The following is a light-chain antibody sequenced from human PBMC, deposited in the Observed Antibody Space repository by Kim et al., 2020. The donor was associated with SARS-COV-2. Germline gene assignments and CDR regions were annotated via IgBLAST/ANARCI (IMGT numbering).Light chain of an antibody. V-gene: IGKV3-20*01. CDR3: HQDGRSIT. CDR2: GAS. J-gene: IGKJ5*01. Sequence: LSAGDRATLSCRASQSVSSRYLAWYQQKPGQAPRRLIYGASRRATGIPDRFSGSGSGTDFTLTISRLEPEDFAVYYCHQDGRSITFGHGTRLEIK. CDR1: QSVSSRY.